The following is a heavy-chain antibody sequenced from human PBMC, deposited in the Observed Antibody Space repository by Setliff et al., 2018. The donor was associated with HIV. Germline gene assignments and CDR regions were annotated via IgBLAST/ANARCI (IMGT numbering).Heavy chain of an antibody. Sequence: ASVKVSCKASGYTFTGYNIHWVRQAPGQGLEWMGWINPNSGGTNYAQKFQGRVTMTRDTSISTAYMELSRLRSDDTAVYYCARDGGYSSGWDFDYWGQGTLVTVSS. CDR2: INPNSGGT. CDR3: ARDGGYSSGWDFDY. V-gene: IGHV1-2*02. D-gene: IGHD6-19*01. J-gene: IGHJ4*02. CDR1: GYTFTGYN.